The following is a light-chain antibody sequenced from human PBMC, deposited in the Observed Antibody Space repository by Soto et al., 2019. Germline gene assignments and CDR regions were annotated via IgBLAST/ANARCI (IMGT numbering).Light chain of an antibody. V-gene: IGKV3-15*01. Sequence: ERVIMLSPTTLSVSPGERATLSCRASQSVSNNLDWYQQKPGQAPRLLIYGASTRATGIPARFSGSGSGTEFTLTMSSLQSEDFAVYYCQQYNKWPRTFGQGTRLEIK. CDR1: QSVSNN. CDR2: GAS. J-gene: IGKJ5*01. CDR3: QQYNKWPRT.